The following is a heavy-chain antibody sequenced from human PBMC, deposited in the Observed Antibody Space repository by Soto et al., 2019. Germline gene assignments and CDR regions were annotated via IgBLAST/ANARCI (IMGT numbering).Heavy chain of an antibody. V-gene: IGHV4-34*01. CDR3: ARVARGTATTVVDAFDI. Sequence: QVQLQQWGAGLLKPSETLSLTCAVYGGFVSSGSYYWSWIRQPPGKVLEWIGEMSHSGGTHFNPSRKSRVTISVDTSKNQFSLKVSSVTAADTALYYCARVARGTATTVVDAFDIWGPGTMVTVSS. CDR1: GGFVSSGSYY. D-gene: IGHD1-1*01. J-gene: IGHJ3*02. CDR2: MSHSGGT.